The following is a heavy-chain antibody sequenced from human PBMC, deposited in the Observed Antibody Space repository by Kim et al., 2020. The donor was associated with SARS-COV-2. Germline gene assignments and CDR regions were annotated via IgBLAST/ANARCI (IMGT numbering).Heavy chain of an antibody. CDR2: FDPEDDET. J-gene: IGHJ4*02. Sequence: ASVKVSCKVSGYTLTEFSMHWVRQAPGKGLEWMVGFDPEDDETIYAQKFQDRVTMTEDTSSDTAYMELSSLRSDDTAVYYCATEQKGCSGGNCYFEYWGQGTLVSVSS. D-gene: IGHD2-21*01. V-gene: IGHV1-24*01. CDR3: ATEQKGCSGGNCYFEY. CDR1: GYTLTEFS.